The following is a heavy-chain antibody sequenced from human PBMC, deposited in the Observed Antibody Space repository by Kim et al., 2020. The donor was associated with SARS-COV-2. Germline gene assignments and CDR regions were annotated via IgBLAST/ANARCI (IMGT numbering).Heavy chain of an antibody. CDR1: GGSISSSSYY. D-gene: IGHD2-15*01. CDR3: ARQKELLLPNYYYYGMDV. CDR2: IYYSGST. V-gene: IGHV4-39*01. J-gene: IGHJ6*02. Sequence: SETLSLTCTVSGGSISSSSYYWGWIRQPPGKGLEWIGSIYYSGSTYYNPSLKSRVTISVDTSKNQFSLKLSSVTAADTAVYYCARQKELLLPNYYYYGMDVWGQGTTVTVSS.